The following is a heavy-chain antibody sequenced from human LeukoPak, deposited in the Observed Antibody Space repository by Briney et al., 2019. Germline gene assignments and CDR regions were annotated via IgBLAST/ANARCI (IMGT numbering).Heavy chain of an antibody. CDR3: ARDEMVRGVLKDY. CDR2: IIPIFGTA. D-gene: IGHD3-10*01. J-gene: IGHJ4*02. V-gene: IGHV1-69*13. CDR1: GGTFSIYA. Sequence: ASVTVSCKASGGTFSIYAISWVRQAPGRGLEWMGGIIPIFGTANYAQKFQGRVTITADESTSTAYMELSSLRSEDTAVYYCARDEMVRGVLKDYWGQGTLVTVSS.